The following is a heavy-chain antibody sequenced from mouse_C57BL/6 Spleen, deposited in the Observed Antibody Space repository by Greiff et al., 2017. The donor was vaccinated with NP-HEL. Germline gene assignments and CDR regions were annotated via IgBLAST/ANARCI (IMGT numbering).Heavy chain of an antibody. CDR1: GFTFSDYG. CDR2: ISSGSSTI. J-gene: IGHJ4*01. Sequence: DVHLVESGGGLVKPGGSLKLSCAASGFTFSDYGMHWVRQAPEKGLEWVAYISSGSSTIYYADTVKGRFTISRDNAKNTLFLQMTSLRSEDTAMYYCASLTVVADYYAMDYWGQGTSVTVSS. V-gene: IGHV5-17*01. CDR3: ASLTVVADYYAMDY. D-gene: IGHD1-1*01.